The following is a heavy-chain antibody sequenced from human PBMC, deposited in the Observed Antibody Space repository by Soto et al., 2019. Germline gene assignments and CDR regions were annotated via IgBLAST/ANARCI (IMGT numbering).Heavy chain of an antibody. CDR3: AVRNGKQPRPGPFDY. J-gene: IGHJ4*02. D-gene: IGHD6-13*01. Sequence: PGGSLRLSCAASGFTFSSYAMSWVRQAPGKGLEWVSAISGSGGSTYYADSVKGRFTISRDNSKNTLYLQMNSLRAEDTAVYYCAVRNGKQPRPGPFDYWGQGTLVTVSS. CDR2: ISGSGGST. V-gene: IGHV3-23*01. CDR1: GFTFSSYA.